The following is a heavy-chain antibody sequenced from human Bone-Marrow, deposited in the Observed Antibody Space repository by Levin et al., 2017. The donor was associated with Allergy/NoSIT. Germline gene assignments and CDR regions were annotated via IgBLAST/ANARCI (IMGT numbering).Heavy chain of an antibody. D-gene: IGHD3-10*01. CDR2: IKTKTYGGTT. J-gene: IGHJ6*02. Sequence: PGGSLRLSCVASGFTFSDAWMTWVRQAPGKGLEWVGLIKTKTYGGTTDCAAPVKGRFTISRDDSKNTLFLQMNSLKTEDTAVYYCTTGISGGGAFWYNYGMDVWGQGTTVTVSS. CDR1: GFTFSDAW. CDR3: TTGISGGGAFWYNYGMDV. V-gene: IGHV3-15*01.